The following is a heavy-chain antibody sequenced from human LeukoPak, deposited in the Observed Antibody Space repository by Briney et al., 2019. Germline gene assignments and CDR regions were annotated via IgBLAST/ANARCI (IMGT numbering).Heavy chain of an antibody. V-gene: IGHV3-23*01. Sequence: GGSLRLSCAASGFTLSSYAMSWVRQAPGKGLEWVSSIGASGGSTNYADSVKGRFTISRDNSKNTVYLQMGSLRAEDMAVYYCARDPTGSGDFDYWGQGTLVTVSS. CDR1: GFTLSSYA. D-gene: IGHD3-10*01. J-gene: IGHJ4*02. CDR2: IGASGGST. CDR3: ARDPTGSGDFDY.